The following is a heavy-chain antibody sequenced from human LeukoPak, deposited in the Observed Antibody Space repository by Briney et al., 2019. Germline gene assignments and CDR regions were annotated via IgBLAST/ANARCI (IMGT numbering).Heavy chain of an antibody. D-gene: IGHD7-27*01. CDR3: ARGGNWDFDY. Sequence: KSSETLSLACAVSGASITSHPWNWVRQPPGKGLEWIGEMYNSGTGTYKPSLRSRVTMFFDESKNHFSLKLNSVTAADTAVYYCARGGNWDFDYWGQGVPVIVSS. J-gene: IGHJ4*02. CDR2: MYNSGTG. V-gene: IGHV4-4*02. CDR1: GASITSHPW.